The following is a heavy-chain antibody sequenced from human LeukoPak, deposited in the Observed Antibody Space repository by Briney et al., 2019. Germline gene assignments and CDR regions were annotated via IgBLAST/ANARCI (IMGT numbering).Heavy chain of an antibody. J-gene: IGHJ6*04. CDR1: GGSISSGSYY. Sequence: SETLSLTCTVSGGSISSGSYYWGWIRQPPGKGLEWLANIYYSGSTYFNPSLKSRVTIFVDTSQYQCSLRLSSVTAADTAVYYCARISSGRKLDVWGKGTTVTVSS. V-gene: IGHV4-39*01. CDR2: IYYSGST. D-gene: IGHD3-22*01. CDR3: ARISSGRKLDV.